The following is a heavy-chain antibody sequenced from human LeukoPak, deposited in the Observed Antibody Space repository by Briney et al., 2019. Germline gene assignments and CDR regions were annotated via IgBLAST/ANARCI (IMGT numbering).Heavy chain of an antibody. CDR1: GFTVSTNY. D-gene: IGHD2-21*01. Sequence: GGSLTLSCAASGFTVSTNYMNCVRQAPGKGLEWVSILYSGSDTYYADSVKGRFTISRDNSRNILFLHMNSLKAEDTAIYYCARVGDHFHWFLDLWGRGTLVAVSS. CDR2: LYSGSDT. J-gene: IGHJ2*01. CDR3: ARVGDHFHWFLDL. V-gene: IGHV3-53*01.